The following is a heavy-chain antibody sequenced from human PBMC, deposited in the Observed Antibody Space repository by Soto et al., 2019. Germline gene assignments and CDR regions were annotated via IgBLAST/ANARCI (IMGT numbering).Heavy chain of an antibody. CDR2: ISYDGSNK. CDR1: GFTFSSYA. J-gene: IGHJ4*02. D-gene: IGHD6-6*01. V-gene: IGHV3-30-3*01. CDR3: AREGSSSYFDY. Sequence: PGGSLRLSCAASGFTFSSYAMHWVRQAPGKGLEWVAVISYDGSNKYYADSVKGRFTISRDNSKNTLYLQMNSLRAEDTAVYYCAREGSSSYFDYWGQGTLVTVSS.